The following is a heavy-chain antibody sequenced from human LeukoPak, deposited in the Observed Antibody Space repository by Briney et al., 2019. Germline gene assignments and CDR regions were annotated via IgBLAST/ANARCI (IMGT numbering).Heavy chain of an antibody. Sequence: SETLSLTCAVCGGSFSGYYWSWIRQPAGKGLEWIGEINHSGSTNYNPSLKSRVTISVDTSENQFSLKLSPVTAADTAVYYCARGEVLLVGATPRRNWFDPWGQGTLVTVSS. D-gene: IGHD1-26*01. V-gene: IGHV4-34*01. CDR2: INHSGST. J-gene: IGHJ5*02. CDR1: GGSFSGYY. CDR3: ARGEVLLVGATPRRNWFDP.